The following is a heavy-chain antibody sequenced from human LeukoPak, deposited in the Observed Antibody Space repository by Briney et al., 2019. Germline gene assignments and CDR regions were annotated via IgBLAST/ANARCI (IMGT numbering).Heavy chain of an antibody. CDR1: GYTFTGYY. J-gene: IGHJ4*02. CDR2: INPNSGGT. Sequence: ASVKVSCKASGYTFTGYYMHWVRQAPGQGLEWMGWINPNSGGTNYAQKLQGRVTMTTDTSTSTAYMELRSLRSDDTAVYYCARGYGDYGGLLDYWGQGTLVTVSS. D-gene: IGHD4-17*01. V-gene: IGHV1-2*02. CDR3: ARGYGDYGGLLDY.